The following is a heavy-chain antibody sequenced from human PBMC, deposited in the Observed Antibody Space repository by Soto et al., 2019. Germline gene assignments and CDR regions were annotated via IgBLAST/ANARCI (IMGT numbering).Heavy chain of an antibody. D-gene: IGHD2-21*01. J-gene: IGHJ6*03. V-gene: IGHV4-31*03. CDR3: ARDGELTPGSYHMDV. Sequence: SETLSLTCTVSGGSISSGGYYWSWIRQHPGKGLEWIGYIYYSGSTYYNPSLKSRVTISVDTSKNQFSLKLSSVTAADTAVYYCARDGELTPGSYHMDVCARGTTVPVSS. CDR2: IYYSGST. CDR1: GGSISSGGYY.